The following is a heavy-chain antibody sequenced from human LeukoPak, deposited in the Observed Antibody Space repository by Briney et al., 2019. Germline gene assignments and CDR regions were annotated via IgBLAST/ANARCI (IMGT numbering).Heavy chain of an antibody. CDR2: IYPRDSRT. CDR1: GYNFASYW. Sequence: GESLKISFKGSGYNFASYWVAWVRQMPGKGPEWMGVIYPRDSRTTYSPSFQGQVTISADKSISTAYLQLSSLKASDTAIYYCARHLSDITSCPNYWGPGTLVTVSS. CDR3: ARHLSDITSCPNY. V-gene: IGHV5-51*01. J-gene: IGHJ4*02. D-gene: IGHD3-10*01.